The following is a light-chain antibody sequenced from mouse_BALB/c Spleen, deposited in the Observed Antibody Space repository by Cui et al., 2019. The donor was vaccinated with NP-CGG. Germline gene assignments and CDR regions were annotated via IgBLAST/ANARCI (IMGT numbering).Light chain of an antibody. J-gene: IGLJ1*01. Sequence: QAVLTQESAPTTSPGETVTLTCRSSTGAVITSNYANWVQERPDHLFTGLIGGTNNRAPGVPARFSGSLIGDKAALTITGAKTEDEAIYFCALWYSNHWVFGGGTKLTVL. CDR3: ALWYSNHWV. CDR1: TGAVITSNY. CDR2: GTN. V-gene: IGLV1*01.